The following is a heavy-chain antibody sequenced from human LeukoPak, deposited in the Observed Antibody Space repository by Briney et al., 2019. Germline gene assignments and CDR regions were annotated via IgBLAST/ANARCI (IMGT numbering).Heavy chain of an antibody. V-gene: IGHV3-30-3*01. CDR3: ARDFNYDYYYYCMDV. D-gene: IGHD4-11*01. Sequence: GSLRLPCAASGFTFHSYAKHWVRPAPGQGLEWVAVISYDGSNKYYADSVKGRFTISRDNSKNTLYLQMNSLRAEDTAVYYCARDFNYDYYYYCMDVWGKGTTVTVSS. J-gene: IGHJ6*03. CDR2: ISYDGSNK. CDR1: GFTFHSYA.